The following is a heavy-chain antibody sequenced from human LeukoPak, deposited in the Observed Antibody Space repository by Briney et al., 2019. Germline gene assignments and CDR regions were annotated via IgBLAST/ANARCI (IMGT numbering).Heavy chain of an antibody. J-gene: IGHJ5*02. CDR1: GFGLSGSG. D-gene: IGHD3-16*01. Sequence: GGSLRLSCVASGFGLSGSGMTWVRQAPGKGLEWISYISVSGGIIYYADSVKGRFTISRDNSKNTLYLQMNSLRAEDTAVYYCAKDDNYIRFLSWGQGTLVTVSS. CDR2: ISVSGGII. CDR3: AKDDNYIRFLS. V-gene: IGHV3-23*01.